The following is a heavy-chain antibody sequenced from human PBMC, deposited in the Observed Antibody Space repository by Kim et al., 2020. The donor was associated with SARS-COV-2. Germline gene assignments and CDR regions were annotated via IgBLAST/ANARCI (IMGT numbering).Heavy chain of an antibody. CDR3: ARGVMGRLVREAPFVY. D-gene: IGHD3-10*01. Sequence: ASVKVSCKASGYTFTSYAMHWVRQAPGQRLEWMGWINAGNGNTKYSQKFQGRVTITRDTSASTAYMELSSLRSEDTAVYYCARGVMGRLVREAPFVYWGQGDLVTVSS. J-gene: IGHJ4*02. CDR2: INAGNGNT. CDR1: GYTFTSYA. V-gene: IGHV1-3*01.